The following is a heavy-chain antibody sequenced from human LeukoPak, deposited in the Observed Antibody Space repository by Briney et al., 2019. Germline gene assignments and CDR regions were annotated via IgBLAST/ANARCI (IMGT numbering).Heavy chain of an antibody. CDR1: GGSVSSYY. J-gene: IGHJ6*03. CDR3: ARGSPTVTTRLYYYYYYMDV. CDR2: IYTSGST. V-gene: IGHV4-4*07. Sequence: PSETLSLTCTVSGGSVSSYYWSWIRQPAGKGLEWIGRIYTSGSTNYNPSLKSRVTMSVDTSKNQFSLKLSSVTAADTAVYYCARGSPTVTTRLYYYYYYMDVWGKGTTVTVSS. D-gene: IGHD4-17*01.